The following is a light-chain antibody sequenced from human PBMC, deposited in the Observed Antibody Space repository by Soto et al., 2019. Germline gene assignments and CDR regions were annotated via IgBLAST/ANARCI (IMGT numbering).Light chain of an antibody. J-gene: IGKJ3*01. CDR1: QSISTN. V-gene: IGKV3-15*01. Sequence: EIVMTQSPATLSVSPGERASLSCRASQSISTNLAWYQQKPGQAPRLLIYGASTRATGIPARFSGSGSGTEFTLTISSPQSEAVAVYYCQQYDKWPLTFGPGTNVDIK. CDR3: QQYDKWPLT. CDR2: GAS.